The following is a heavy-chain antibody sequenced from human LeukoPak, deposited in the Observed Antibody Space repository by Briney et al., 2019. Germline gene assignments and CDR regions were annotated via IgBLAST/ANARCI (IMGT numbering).Heavy chain of an antibody. CDR2: INHSGST. Sequence: SETLSLTCAVYGGSFSGYYWSWIRQPPGKGLEWIGEINHSGSTNYNPSLKSRVTISVDTSKNQFSLKLSSVTAADTAVYYCARAYDFWSGSPFGYWGQGTLVTVSS. CDR1: GGSFSGYY. V-gene: IGHV4-34*01. J-gene: IGHJ4*02. D-gene: IGHD3-3*01. CDR3: ARAYDFWSGSPFGY.